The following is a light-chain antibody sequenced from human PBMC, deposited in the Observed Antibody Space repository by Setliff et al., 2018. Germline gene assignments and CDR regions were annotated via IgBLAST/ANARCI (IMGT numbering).Light chain of an antibody. CDR3: SSYSASSTPVV. Sequence: QSVLTQPASVSGSPGQSITISCTGTSSDVGGYSYVSWYQQHPGRAPRLMIYDVYHRPSGVSNRFSGSKSGNTASLTISGLQAEDEADYYCSSYSASSTPVVFGGGTKVTVL. V-gene: IGLV2-14*03. CDR2: DVY. CDR1: SSDVGGYSY. J-gene: IGLJ2*01.